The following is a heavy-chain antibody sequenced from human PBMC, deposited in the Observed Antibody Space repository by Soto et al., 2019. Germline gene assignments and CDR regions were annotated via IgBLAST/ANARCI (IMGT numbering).Heavy chain of an antibody. CDR3: SRRIVGYFDY. D-gene: IGHD1-26*01. J-gene: IGHJ4*02. CDR2: IYYSGST. V-gene: IGHV4-59*01. Sequence: QLQLQESGPGLVKPSETLALTCTVSGCSISSYHWCWIRQPPGKGLEWIGYIYYSGSTNYNPSLKSRVTISVDTSKNQFSLKLSSVTAADTAVYYCSRRIVGYFDYWGQGTLVTVSS. CDR1: GCSISSYH.